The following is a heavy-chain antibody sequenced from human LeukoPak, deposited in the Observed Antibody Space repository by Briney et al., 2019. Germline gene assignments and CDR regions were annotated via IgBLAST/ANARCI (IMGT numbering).Heavy chain of an antibody. CDR3: ARAGDGYYYYYYMDV. CDR1: GGSFSGYY. CDR2: INHSGST. J-gene: IGHJ6*03. V-gene: IGHV4-34*01. D-gene: IGHD5-24*01. Sequence: SETLSLTCAVYGGSFSGYYWSWIRQPPGKGLEWIGEINHSGSTNYNPSLKSRVTISVDASKNQFSLTLNSVTAADTAVYYCARAGDGYYYYYYMDVWGKGTTVTVSS.